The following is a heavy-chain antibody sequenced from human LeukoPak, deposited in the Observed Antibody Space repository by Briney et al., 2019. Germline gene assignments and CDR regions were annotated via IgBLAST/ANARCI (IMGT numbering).Heavy chain of an antibody. D-gene: IGHD3-10*01. CDR2: ISSSGSTI. J-gene: IGHJ4*02. CDR1: GFTFSDYY. Sequence: GGSLRLSCAASGFTFSDYYMSWIRQAPGKGLEWVSYISSSGSTIYYADSVKGRFTISRDNSKNTLYLQMNSLRAEDTAVYYCARVFTMVRGVIITPLDYWGQGTLVTVSS. CDR3: ARVFTMVRGVIITPLDY. V-gene: IGHV3-11*04.